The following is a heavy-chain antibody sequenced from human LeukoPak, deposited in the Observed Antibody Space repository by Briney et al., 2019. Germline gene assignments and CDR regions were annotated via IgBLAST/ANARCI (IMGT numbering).Heavy chain of an antibody. CDR2: IYYSGST. CDR1: GGSISSSSYY. D-gene: IGHD6-19*01. Sequence: PSETLSLTCTVSGGSISSSSYYWGWIRQPPGKGLEWIGSIYYSGSTYYNPSLKSRVTISVDTSKNQFSLKLGSVTAADTAVYYCARDQAVAGPDYWGQGTLVTVSS. CDR3: ARDQAVAGPDY. J-gene: IGHJ4*02. V-gene: IGHV4-39*07.